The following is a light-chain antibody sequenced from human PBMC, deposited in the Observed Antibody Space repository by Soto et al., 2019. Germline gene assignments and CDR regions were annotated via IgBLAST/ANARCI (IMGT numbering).Light chain of an antibody. Sequence: QLVLTQSPSASASLGASVKLSCTLSSGHSTYTIAWHQQQPEKGPRYLMKVNNDGSHTKGDGIPDRFSGSSSGADRYLIISSLQSEDEADYYCQTWGTGIVFGGGTQLTVL. CDR1: SGHSTYT. J-gene: IGLJ7*01. CDR3: QTWGTGIV. V-gene: IGLV4-69*01. CDR2: VNNDGSH.